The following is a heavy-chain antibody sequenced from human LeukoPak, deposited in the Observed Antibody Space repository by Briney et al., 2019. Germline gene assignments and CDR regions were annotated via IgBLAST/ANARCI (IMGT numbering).Heavy chain of an antibody. V-gene: IGHV3-21*01. CDR1: GSTFSSYS. CDR2: ISSSSSYI. D-gene: IGHD3-3*01. Sequence: PGGSLRLSCAASGSTFSSYSMNWVRQAPGKGLEWVSSISSSSSYIYYADSVKGRFTISRDNAKNSLYLQMNSLRAEDTAVYYCARDREVFGDFDYWGQGTLVTVSP. J-gene: IGHJ4*02. CDR3: ARDREVFGDFDY.